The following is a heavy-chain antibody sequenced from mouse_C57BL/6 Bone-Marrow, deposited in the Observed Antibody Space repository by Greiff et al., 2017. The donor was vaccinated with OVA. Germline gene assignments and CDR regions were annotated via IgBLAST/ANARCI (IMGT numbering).Heavy chain of an antibody. D-gene: IGHD2-12*01. V-gene: IGHV1-59*01. CDR3: ARYEPYFDY. J-gene: IGHJ2*01. Sequence: QVQLQQPGAELVRPGTSVKLSCTASGYTFTSYWMHWVKQRPGQGLEWIGVIDPSDSYTNYNQKFKGKATLTVDTSSSTAYMQLSSLTSEDSAVYYCARYEPYFDYWGQGTTLTVSS. CDR1: GYTFTSYW. CDR2: IDPSDSYT.